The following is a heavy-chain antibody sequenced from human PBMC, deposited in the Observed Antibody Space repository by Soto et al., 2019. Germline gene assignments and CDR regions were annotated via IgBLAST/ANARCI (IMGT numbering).Heavy chain of an antibody. J-gene: IGHJ4*02. CDR2: ISGSGGST. Sequence: PGGSLRLSCAASGFTFSSYAMSWVRQAPGKGLEWVSAISGSGGSTYYADSVKGRFTISRDNSKNTLYLQMNSLRAEDTAVYYCAKDQAVDSITMIVVVITALDYWGQGTLATVSS. CDR1: GFTFSSYA. CDR3: AKDQAVDSITMIVVVITALDY. V-gene: IGHV3-23*01. D-gene: IGHD3-22*01.